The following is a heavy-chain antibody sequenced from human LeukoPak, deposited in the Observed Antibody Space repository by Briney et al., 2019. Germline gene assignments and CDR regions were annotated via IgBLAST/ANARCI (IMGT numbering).Heavy chain of an antibody. Sequence: SETLSLTCTVSGGSVNGYYWNWIRQSVGKGLEWIGRIYTSGSTNYNPSLKSRVTMSVDTSKNQFSLNLRSVTAADTAVYYCARDSYYYYSMDIWGKGTTVTVSS. J-gene: IGHJ6*03. CDR3: ARDSYYYYSMDI. V-gene: IGHV4-4*07. CDR2: IYTSGST. CDR1: GGSVNGYY.